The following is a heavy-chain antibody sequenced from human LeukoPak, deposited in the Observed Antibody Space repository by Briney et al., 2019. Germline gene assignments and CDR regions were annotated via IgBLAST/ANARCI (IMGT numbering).Heavy chain of an antibody. D-gene: IGHD6-13*01. V-gene: IGHV3-11*01. CDR3: AREGSSFFNYYYGMDV. CDR1: GFTFSDYY. J-gene: IGHJ6*02. CDR2: ISSSGSTI. Sequence: EGSLRLSCAASGFTFSDYYMSWIRQALGKGLEWVSYISSSGSTIYYADSVKGRFTISRDNAKNSLYLQMNSLRAEDTAVYYCAREGSSFFNYYYGMDVWGQGTTVTVSS.